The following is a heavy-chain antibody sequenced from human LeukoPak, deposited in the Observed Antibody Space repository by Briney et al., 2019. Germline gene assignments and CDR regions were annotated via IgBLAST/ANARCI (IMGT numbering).Heavy chain of an antibody. CDR3: ARGYDSSAYYPFNY. CDR2: ISDSGST. J-gene: IGHJ4*02. D-gene: IGHD3-22*01. Sequence: PETLSLTCVVSGGSLSTHHWSWIRQSPGRGLEWIGYISDSGSTNYNPSLKSRVTISVDTSKNQFSLMLSSVTAADTAVYYCARGYDSSAYYPFNYWGQGTLVTVSS. CDR1: GGSLSTHH. V-gene: IGHV4-59*11.